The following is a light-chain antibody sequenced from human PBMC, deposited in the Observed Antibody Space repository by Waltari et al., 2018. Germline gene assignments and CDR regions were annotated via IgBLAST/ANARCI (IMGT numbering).Light chain of an antibody. Sequence: IVMTQSPATLSVSPGERATLSCSASQSVSSNLAWYQQKPGQAPRLLIYGASTRATGIPARFSSSGSGTEFTLTISSMQSEDFAVYYCQQYNNWLITFGQGTRLEIK. CDR3: QQYNNWLIT. J-gene: IGKJ5*01. V-gene: IGKV3-15*01. CDR2: GAS. CDR1: QSVSSN.